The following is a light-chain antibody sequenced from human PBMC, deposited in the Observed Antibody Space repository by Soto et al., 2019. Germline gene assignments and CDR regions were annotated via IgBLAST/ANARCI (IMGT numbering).Light chain of an antibody. Sequence: EIVLTQSPATLSLSPGERATLSCRASQSVSSYLAWYQQKPGQAPRLLIYDASNRATGIPARFSGSGSGTDFPLPISSLEPEDFAVYYCQQRSNGTPITFGQGTRLEIK. CDR2: DAS. V-gene: IGKV3-11*01. CDR3: QQRSNGTPIT. CDR1: QSVSSY. J-gene: IGKJ5*01.